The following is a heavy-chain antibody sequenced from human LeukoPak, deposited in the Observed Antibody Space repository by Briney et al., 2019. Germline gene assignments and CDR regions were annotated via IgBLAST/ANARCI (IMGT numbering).Heavy chain of an antibody. Sequence: SETLSLTCTVSGGSISSGGYYWSWIRQHPGTGLEWIGYIYYSGSTYYNPSLKSRVTISVDTSKNQFSLKLSSVTAADTAVYYCARDHYYDSSGWFDPWGQGTLVTVSS. CDR2: IYYSGST. J-gene: IGHJ5*02. CDR1: GGSISSGGYY. CDR3: ARDHYYDSSGWFDP. V-gene: IGHV4-31*03. D-gene: IGHD3-22*01.